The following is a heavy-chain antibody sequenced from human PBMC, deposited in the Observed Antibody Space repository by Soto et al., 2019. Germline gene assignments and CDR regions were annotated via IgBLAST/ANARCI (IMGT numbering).Heavy chain of an antibody. D-gene: IGHD3-22*01. Sequence: QLQLQESGPGLVKPSETLSLTCTVSGGSISSSSYYWGWIRQPPGKGLEWIGYIYYSGSTYYNPSLKSRVTISVDTSKNQFSLKLSSVTAADTAVYYCARVSNDSSGYYYVNYYYGMDVWGQGTTVTVSS. J-gene: IGHJ6*02. CDR1: GGSISSSSYY. V-gene: IGHV4-30-4*08. CDR3: ARVSNDSSGYYYVNYYYGMDV. CDR2: IYYSGST.